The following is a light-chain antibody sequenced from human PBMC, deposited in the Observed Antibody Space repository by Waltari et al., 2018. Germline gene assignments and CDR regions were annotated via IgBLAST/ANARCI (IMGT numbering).Light chain of an antibody. CDR2: DAS. Sequence: DIQMTQSPSSLSASVGDIVIITCQASQDISNYLNWYQQKPGKAPKHLIYDASNLETGVPSRFSGSGSGTDFTFTISSLQPEDIATYYCQQYDNLPYTFGQGTKLEIK. CDR1: QDISNY. CDR3: QQYDNLPYT. J-gene: IGKJ2*01. V-gene: IGKV1-33*01.